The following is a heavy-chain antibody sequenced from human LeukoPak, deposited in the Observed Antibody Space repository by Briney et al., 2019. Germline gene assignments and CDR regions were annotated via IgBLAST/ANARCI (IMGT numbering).Heavy chain of an antibody. Sequence: PGGSLRLSCVASGFTFSSYWMSWVRQAPGKGLEWVANIKQDGSEKYYVDSVKGRFTISRDNAKNSLYLQMNSLRAEDTAVYYCARVGGMRTGTTYYYYMDVWGKRTTVTVSS. J-gene: IGHJ6*03. V-gene: IGHV3-7*01. D-gene: IGHD1-7*01. CDR2: IKQDGSEK. CDR3: ARVGGMRTGTTYYYYMDV. CDR1: GFTFSSYW.